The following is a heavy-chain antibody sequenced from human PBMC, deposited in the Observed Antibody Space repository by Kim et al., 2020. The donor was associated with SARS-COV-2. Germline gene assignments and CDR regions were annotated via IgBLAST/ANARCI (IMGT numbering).Heavy chain of an antibody. V-gene: IGHV3-23*01. CDR2: ISGSGGST. CDR3: AKVGTSGSYFDDY. CDR1: GFTFSSHA. Sequence: GGSLRLSCAASGFTFSSHAMSWVRQAPGKGLEWVSAISGSGGSTYYADSVKGRFTISRDNSKNTLYLRMNSLRAEDTAVYYCAKVGTSGSYFDDYWGQGTLVTVSS. J-gene: IGHJ4*02. D-gene: IGHD1-26*01.